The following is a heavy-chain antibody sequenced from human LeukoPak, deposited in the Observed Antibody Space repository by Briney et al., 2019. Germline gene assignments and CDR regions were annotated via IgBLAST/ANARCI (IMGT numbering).Heavy chain of an antibody. CDR3: AFPLSHLGCSGGSCYSSGSDAFDI. D-gene: IGHD2-15*01. CDR2: IYPGDSDT. V-gene: IGHV5-51*01. Sequence: GESLKISCKGSGYSFTSYWIGWVRQMPGKGLEWMGIIYPGDSDTRYSPSFQGQVTISADKSISTAYLQWSSLKASDTAMYYCAFPLSHLGCSGGSCYSSGSDAFDIWGQGTMVTVPS. CDR1: GYSFTSYW. J-gene: IGHJ3*02.